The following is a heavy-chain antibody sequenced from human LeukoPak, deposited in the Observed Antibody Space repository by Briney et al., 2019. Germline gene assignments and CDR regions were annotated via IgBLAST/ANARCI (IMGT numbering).Heavy chain of an antibody. CDR3: ARDYLGY. CDR1: GFTFSSYA. Sequence: GRSLRLSCAASGFTFSSYAMHWVRQAPGKGLEWVAVISYDGSNKYYADSVKGRSTISRDNSKNTLYLQMNSLRAEDTAVYYCARDYLGYWGQGTLVTVSS. J-gene: IGHJ4*02. CDR2: ISYDGSNK. V-gene: IGHV3-30-3*01.